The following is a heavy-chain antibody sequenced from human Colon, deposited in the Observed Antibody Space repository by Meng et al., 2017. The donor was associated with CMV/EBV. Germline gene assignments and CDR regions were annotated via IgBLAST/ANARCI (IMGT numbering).Heavy chain of an antibody. Sequence: QVQLVKSGAEGKKPGASVKVSCKASGYTFTNDGISWVRQAPGQGLEWMGWISAYTGDTYYAQKFQGRVTMTTDTSTSTAYMELRSLRSDDTAVYYCVRESQSGSYIYLQHWGQGTLVTVSS. V-gene: IGHV1-18*01. CDR1: GYTFTNDG. J-gene: IGHJ1*01. CDR3: VRESQSGSYIYLQH. CDR2: ISAYTGDT. D-gene: IGHD1-26*01.